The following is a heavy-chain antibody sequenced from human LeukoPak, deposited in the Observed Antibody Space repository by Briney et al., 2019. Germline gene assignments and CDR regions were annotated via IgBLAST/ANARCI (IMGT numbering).Heavy chain of an antibody. J-gene: IGHJ3*02. CDR2: THSDGSK. CDR3: ARGENGIRAGFDI. D-gene: IGHD1-1*01. Sequence: PGGSLRLSCAASGLTVSSNYMSWVRQAPGQGLEWVSLTHSDGSKYYADSVKGRFTISRDNSENSLYLQMNTLRAEDTAVYYCARGENGIRAGFDIWGQGTMVTVSS. CDR1: GLTVSSNY. V-gene: IGHV3-53*01.